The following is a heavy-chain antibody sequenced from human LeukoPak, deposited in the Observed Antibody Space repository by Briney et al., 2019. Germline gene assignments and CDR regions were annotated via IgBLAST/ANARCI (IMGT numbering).Heavy chain of an antibody. CDR2: IIPILGIA. J-gene: IGHJ4*02. CDR3: ARGTSRDGYNYVY. D-gene: IGHD5-24*01. CDR1: GGTFSSYA. Sequence: GASVKVSCKASGGTFSSYAISWVRQAPGQGLEWMGRIIPILGIANYAQKFQGRVTITADKSTSTAYMELSSLRSEDTAVYYCARGTSRDGYNYVYWGQGTLVTVSS. V-gene: IGHV1-69*04.